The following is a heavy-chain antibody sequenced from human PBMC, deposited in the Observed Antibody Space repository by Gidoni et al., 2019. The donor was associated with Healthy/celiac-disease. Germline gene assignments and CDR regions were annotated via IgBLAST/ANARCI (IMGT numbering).Heavy chain of an antibody. V-gene: IGHV3-21*01. CDR3: ARDRGSSSPFDY. Sequence: EVQLVESGGGLVKPGGSLRLSCAASGFTFSSYSMNWVRQAPGKGLEWVSSISSSSSYIYYADSVKGRFTISRDNAKNSLYLQMNSLRAEDTAVYYCARDRGSSSPFDYWGQGTLVTVSS. CDR2: ISSSSSYI. J-gene: IGHJ4*02. CDR1: GFTFSSYS. D-gene: IGHD6-6*01.